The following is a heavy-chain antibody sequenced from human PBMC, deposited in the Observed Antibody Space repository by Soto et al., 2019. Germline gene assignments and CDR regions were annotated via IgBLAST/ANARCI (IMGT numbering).Heavy chain of an antibody. CDR2: TYYSGST. D-gene: IGHD6-19*01. J-gene: IGHJ5*02. Sequence: SETLSLTCTVSGGSISSSSYYWGWIRQPPGKGLEWIGSTYYSGSTYYNPSLKSRVTISVDTSKNQFSLKLSSVSAADTAMYYCTRVVAGHWLNPWGQGTLVTVSS. V-gene: IGHV4-39*07. CDR3: TRVVAGHWLNP. CDR1: GGSISSSSYY.